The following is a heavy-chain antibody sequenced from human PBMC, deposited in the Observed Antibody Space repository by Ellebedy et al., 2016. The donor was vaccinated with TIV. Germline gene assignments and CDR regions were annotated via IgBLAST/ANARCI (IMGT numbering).Heavy chain of an antibody. Sequence: SVKVPCXASGGTCNSYAISWVRQAPGQGLEWMGGIIPLLGAANYAQKFQGRVTINADESTSTVYMDVSSLRSEDTAVYYCASRDNEAVEDYALDIWGQGATVTVSS. CDR2: IIPLLGAA. V-gene: IGHV1-69*13. CDR3: ASRDNEAVEDYALDI. CDR1: GGTCNSYA. D-gene: IGHD6-19*01. J-gene: IGHJ6*02.